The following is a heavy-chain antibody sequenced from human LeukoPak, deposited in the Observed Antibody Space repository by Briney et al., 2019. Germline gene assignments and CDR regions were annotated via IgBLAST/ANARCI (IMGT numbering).Heavy chain of an antibody. D-gene: IGHD6-13*01. CDR2: ISNSGST. Sequence: SETLSLTCTVSGGSISSHYWTWIRQSPVKGLEWIGDISNSGSTSYNPSLKSRVTISVDTSKNQFSLKLSSVTAADTAVYYCARLRGSAAAGDYWGQGTLVTVSS. V-gene: IGHV4-59*11. J-gene: IGHJ4*02. CDR1: GGSISSHY. CDR3: ARLRGSAAAGDY.